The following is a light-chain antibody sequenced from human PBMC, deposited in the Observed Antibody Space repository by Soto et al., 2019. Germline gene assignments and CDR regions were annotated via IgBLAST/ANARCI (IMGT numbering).Light chain of an antibody. CDR3: QQFKSYPYT. Sequence: IQLTQSPSSLSASVGDRVTITCRASQAISDSLVWYQQNPGQAPKLLIYAASTLQSGVPSRFSGSGSGTDFTLTISSLHSADFATYYCQQFKSYPYTFGQGTKLEI. CDR1: QAISDS. CDR2: AAS. J-gene: IGKJ2*01. V-gene: IGKV1-9*01.